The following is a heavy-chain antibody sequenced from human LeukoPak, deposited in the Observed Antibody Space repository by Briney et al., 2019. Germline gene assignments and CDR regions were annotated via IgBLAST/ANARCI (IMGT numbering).Heavy chain of an antibody. V-gene: IGHV1-69*13. Sequence: GASVNVSCKASGGTFSSYAISWVRQAPGQGLEWMGGIIPIFGTANYAQKFQSRVTITADESTSTAYMELSSLRSEDTAVYYCARGLMAYCGGDCSAFDYWGQGTLVTVSS. J-gene: IGHJ4*02. CDR1: GGTFSSYA. D-gene: IGHD2-21*02. CDR2: IIPIFGTA. CDR3: ARGLMAYCGGDCSAFDY.